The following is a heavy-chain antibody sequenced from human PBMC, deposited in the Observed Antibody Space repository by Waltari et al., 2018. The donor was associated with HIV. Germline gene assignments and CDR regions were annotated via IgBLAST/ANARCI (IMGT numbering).Heavy chain of an antibody. J-gene: IGHJ4*02. V-gene: IGHV3-30*03. Sequence: VESGGDVVQPGRSLRLSCSASGFTFKNYGMHWVRQTPGKGLGWVAFVSFDSRDFYYADSVKGRFTVSRDNSKNTLFLQMDNLKSEDTALYYCARAPTTSLSLIQGFWGQGTLVTVSS. D-gene: IGHD5-18*01. CDR3: ARAPTTSLSLIQGF. CDR2: VSFDSRDF. CDR1: GFTFKNYG.